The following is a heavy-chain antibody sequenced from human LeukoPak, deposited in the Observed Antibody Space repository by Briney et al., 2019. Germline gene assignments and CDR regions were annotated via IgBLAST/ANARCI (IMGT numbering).Heavy chain of an antibody. J-gene: IGHJ4*02. CDR2: SDPEDGER. Sequence: GASVKVSCKGSGKTLSDLSIHWLRQPPGKGLEWLGGSDPEDGERIYAQMFQGRVTMTEDTSIDTAYMELSRLRSEDTAVYYCVTGFTTMAVDYFDYWGQGTLVTVSP. CDR3: VTGFTTMAVDYFDY. CDR1: GKTLSDLS. V-gene: IGHV1-24*01. D-gene: IGHD5-18*01.